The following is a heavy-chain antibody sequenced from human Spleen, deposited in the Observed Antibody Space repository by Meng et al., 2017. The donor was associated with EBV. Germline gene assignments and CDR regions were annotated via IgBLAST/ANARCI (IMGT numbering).Heavy chain of an antibody. V-gene: IGHV4-34*01. CDR3: ARFDYGSYWFDP. CDR2: INHSGST. D-gene: IGHD3-16*01. Sequence: QVLLQQWRAGLLTHSEHLALTCAVYGRSFTGYYWSWISKPPGKGLEWIGEINHSGSTNYNPSLKSRVTISVDTSKNQFSLKMSSVTAADTAVYYCARFDYGSYWFDPWGKGTLVTVSS. CDR1: GRSFTGYY. J-gene: IGHJ5*02.